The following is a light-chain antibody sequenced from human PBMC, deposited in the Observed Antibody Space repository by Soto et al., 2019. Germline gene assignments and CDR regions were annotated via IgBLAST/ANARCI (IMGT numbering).Light chain of an antibody. V-gene: IGKV1-39*01. CDR3: QQSYSTIT. CDR2: AAS. J-gene: IGKJ5*01. CDR1: QSISSF. Sequence: DIQMTQSPSSLSASVGDRVTITCRASQSISSFLNWYQQKPGKAPKLLIYAASSLQSGVPSRFSGSGSGTDFTLTISSLQPEDFATYDCQQSYSTITFGQGTRREIK.